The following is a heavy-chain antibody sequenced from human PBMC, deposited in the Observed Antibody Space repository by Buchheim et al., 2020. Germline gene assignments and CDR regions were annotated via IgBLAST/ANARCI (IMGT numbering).Heavy chain of an antibody. J-gene: IGHJ4*02. CDR2: ISYDGSNK. Sequence: QVQLVESGGGVVQPGRSLRLSCAASGFTFSSYAMHWVRQAPGKGLEWVAVISYDGSNKYYADSVKSRFTISRDNSKNTLYLQMNSLRAEDTAVYYCARNSRDTAAFDYWGQGTL. CDR1: GFTFSSYA. V-gene: IGHV3-30-3*01. CDR3: ARNSRDTAAFDY. D-gene: IGHD5-18*01.